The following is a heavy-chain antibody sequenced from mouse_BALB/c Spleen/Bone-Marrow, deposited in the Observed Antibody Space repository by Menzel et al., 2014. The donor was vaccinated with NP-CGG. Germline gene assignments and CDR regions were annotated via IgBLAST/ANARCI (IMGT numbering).Heavy chain of an antibody. CDR1: GYTFTSYW. CDR3: ARGRFAY. V-gene: IGHV1-7*01. J-gene: IGHJ3*01. Sequence: QVQLQQPGAELAKPGASVKMSCKASGYTFTSYWMHWVKQRPGQGLEWIGYISPSTGYTEYNQKFKDKATLTADKSSSTAYMQLNSLTSEDSAVYFCARGRFAYWGQGTLVTVSA. CDR2: ISPSTGYT.